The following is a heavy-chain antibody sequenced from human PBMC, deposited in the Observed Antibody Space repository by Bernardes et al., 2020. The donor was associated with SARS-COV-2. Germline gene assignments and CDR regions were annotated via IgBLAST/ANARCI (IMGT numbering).Heavy chain of an antibody. J-gene: IGHJ6*02. Sequence: SQTLSLTCAISGDSVSSNSAAWNWIRQSPSRGLEWLGRTYYRSKWYNDYAVSVKSRITINPDTSKNPFSLQLNSVTAADTAVYYCARLSYDFWSGHLVRGYYYNIDVWGQGITVTVSS. CDR2: TYYRSKWYN. CDR3: ARLSYDFWSGHLVRGYYYNIDV. CDR1: GDSVSSNSAA. V-gene: IGHV6-1*01. D-gene: IGHD3-3*01.